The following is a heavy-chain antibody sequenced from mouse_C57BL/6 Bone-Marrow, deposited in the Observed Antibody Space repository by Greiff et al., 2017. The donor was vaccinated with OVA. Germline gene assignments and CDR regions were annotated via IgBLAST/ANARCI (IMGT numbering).Heavy chain of an antibody. CDR3: ARHDAWFAY. J-gene: IGHJ3*01. Sequence: HLVASVGGFVQPGGSLKLSCAASGFTFSDYGMAWVRPAPRKGPEWLSFISNLAYSIYYADTVTGRFTISRENAKNTLYLEMSSLRSEDTAMYYCARHDAWFAYWGQGTLVTVSA. CDR2: ISNLAYSI. V-gene: IGHV5-15*01. D-gene: IGHD2-3*01. CDR1: GFTFSDYG.